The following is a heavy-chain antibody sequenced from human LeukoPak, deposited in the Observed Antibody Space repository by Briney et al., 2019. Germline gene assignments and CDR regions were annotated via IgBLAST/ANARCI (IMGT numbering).Heavy chain of an antibody. J-gene: IGHJ4*02. CDR3: ARRGGSSGTIDY. CDR2: IYYSGNT. CDR1: GGSISSYY. D-gene: IGHD6-19*01. Sequence: SETLSLTCTVSGGSISSYYWSWIRQPPGKGLEWIGYIYYSGNTNYNPSLKSRVTISVDTSKNQFSPKLSSVTAADTALYYCARRGGSSGTIDYWGQGTLVTVSS. V-gene: IGHV4-59*08.